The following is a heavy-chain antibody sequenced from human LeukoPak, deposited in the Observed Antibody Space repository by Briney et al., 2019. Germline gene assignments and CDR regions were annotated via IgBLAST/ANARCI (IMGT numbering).Heavy chain of an antibody. CDR3: ARTLYGWFDP. J-gene: IGHJ5*02. D-gene: IGHD2/OR15-2a*01. CDR1: DDSISDYY. V-gene: IGHV4-59*01. CDR2: FYNSGKS. Sequence: PSETLSLTCTVSDDSISDYYRGWIRQPPGKGLEWIGYFYNSGKSTYNPSLKSRVTISVDTSKNQFSLKLSSVTAADTAVYYCARTLYGWFDPWGQGTLVTVSS.